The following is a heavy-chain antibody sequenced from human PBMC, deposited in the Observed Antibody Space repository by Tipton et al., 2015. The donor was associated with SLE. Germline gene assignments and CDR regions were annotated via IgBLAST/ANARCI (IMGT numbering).Heavy chain of an antibody. V-gene: IGHV4-39*07. J-gene: IGHJ4*02. CDR3: ARGSLGYYDSSGYDY. D-gene: IGHD3-22*01. CDR2: INHSGST. Sequence: TLSLTCTVSGGSVSSGSYYWSWIRQPPGKGLEWIGEINHSGSTNYNPSLKSRVTISVDTSKNQFSLKLSSVTAADTAVYYCARGSLGYYDSSGYDYWGQGTLVTVSS. CDR1: GGSVSSGSYY.